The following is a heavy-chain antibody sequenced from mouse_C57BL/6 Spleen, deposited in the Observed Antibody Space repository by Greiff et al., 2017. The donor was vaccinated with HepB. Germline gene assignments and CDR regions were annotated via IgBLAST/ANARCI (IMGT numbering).Heavy chain of an antibody. CDR1: GYTFTDYN. J-gene: IGHJ4*01. CDR3: ARFGYDYGYYAMDY. V-gene: IGHV1-18*01. Sequence: EVQLQQSGPELVKPGASVKIPCKASGYTFTDYNMDWVKQSHGKSLEWIGDINPNNGGTIYNQKFKGKATLTVDKSSSTAYMELRSLTSEDTAVYYCARFGYDYGYYAMDYWGQGTSVTVSS. D-gene: IGHD2-4*01. CDR2: INPNNGGT.